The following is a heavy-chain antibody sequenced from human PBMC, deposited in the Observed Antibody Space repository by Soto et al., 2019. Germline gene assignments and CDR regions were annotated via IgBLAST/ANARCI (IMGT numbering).Heavy chain of an antibody. Sequence: QVQLVQSGAEVKKPGASVKVSCKASGYTFTSYDINWVRQATGQGLEWMGWMNPNSGNTGYAQKYQGRVTKNRNTSLSTAYMELGSLRSEDTAVYYCASGNPYYDFWSGYYDPWFDPWGQGTLVTVSS. V-gene: IGHV1-8*01. CDR1: GYTFTSYD. CDR3: ASGNPYYDFWSGYYDPWFDP. D-gene: IGHD3-3*01. J-gene: IGHJ5*02. CDR2: MNPNSGNT.